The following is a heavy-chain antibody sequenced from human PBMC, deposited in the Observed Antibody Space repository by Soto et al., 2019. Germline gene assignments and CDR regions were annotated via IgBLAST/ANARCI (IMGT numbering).Heavy chain of an antibody. J-gene: IGHJ6*02. Sequence: PGGSLRLSCAASGFTFSSYSMNWVRQAPGKGLEWVSYISSSSSTIYYADSVKGRFTISRDNAKNSLYLQMNSLRAEDTAVYYCARECFRGVGNWHYYDSSATCYYYYGMDVWGQGTTVTVSS. CDR3: ARECFRGVGNWHYYDSSATCYYYYGMDV. CDR2: ISSSSSTI. CDR1: GFTFSSYS. V-gene: IGHV3-48*01. D-gene: IGHD3-22*01.